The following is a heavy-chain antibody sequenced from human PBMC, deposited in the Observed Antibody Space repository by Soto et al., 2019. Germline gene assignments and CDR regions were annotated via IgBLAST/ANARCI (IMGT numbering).Heavy chain of an antibody. V-gene: IGHV4-39*01. J-gene: IGHJ6*03. CDR3: ARQTCSSTSCYIHYYYMDV. CDR2: IYYSGST. CDR1: GGSISSSSYY. D-gene: IGHD2-2*02. Sequence: SETLSLTCTVSGGSISSSSYYWGWIRQPPGKGLEWIGSIYYSGSTYYNPSLKSRVTISVDTSKNQFSLKLSSVTAADTAVYYCARQTCSSTSCYIHYYYMDVWGKGTTVTVSS.